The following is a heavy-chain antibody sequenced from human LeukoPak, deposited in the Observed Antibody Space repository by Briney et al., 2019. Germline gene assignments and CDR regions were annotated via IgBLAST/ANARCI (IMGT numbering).Heavy chain of an antibody. CDR1: GYTFTSYG. V-gene: IGHV1-18*01. D-gene: IGHD6-19*01. CDR2: ISAYNGNT. J-gene: IGHJ4*02. Sequence: ASVKVSCKASGYTFTSYGISWVRRAHGQGLEWMGWISAYNGNTNYAQKLQGRVTMTTDTSTSTAYMELRSLRSDDTAVYYCARTGQWLDDYYFDYWGQGTLVTVSS. CDR3: ARTGQWLDDYYFDY.